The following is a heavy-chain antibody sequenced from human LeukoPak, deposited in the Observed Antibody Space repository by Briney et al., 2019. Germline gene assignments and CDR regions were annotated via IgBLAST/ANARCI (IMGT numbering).Heavy chain of an antibody. V-gene: IGHV3-20*04. D-gene: IGHD2-2*01. CDR3: VRDGGYCSNTDCYSFDY. J-gene: IGHJ4*02. CDR1: GFIFDDFG. Sequence: GGSLRLSCTASGFIFDDFGTNWVRQVPGKGLEWVSGINWNSDSINYVESVRGRFTISRDNAKNSLYLQMNSLRAEDTAFYYCVRDGGYCSNTDCYSFDYWGQGIAVTVSS. CDR2: INWNSDSI.